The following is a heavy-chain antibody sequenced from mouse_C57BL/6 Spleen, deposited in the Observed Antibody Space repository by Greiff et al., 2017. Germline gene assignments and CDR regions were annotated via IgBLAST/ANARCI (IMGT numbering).Heavy chain of an antibody. CDR2: IEPETGGT. CDR1: GYTFTDYE. CDR3: TRSRGIYAMDY. V-gene: IGHV1-15*01. Sequence: VQLQESGAELVRPGASVTLSCKASGYTFTDYEMHWVKQTPVHGLEWIGAIEPETGGTAYNQKFKGKAILTADKSSSTAYMELRSLTSEDSAVYYCTRSRGIYAMDYWGQGTSVTVSS. J-gene: IGHJ4*01.